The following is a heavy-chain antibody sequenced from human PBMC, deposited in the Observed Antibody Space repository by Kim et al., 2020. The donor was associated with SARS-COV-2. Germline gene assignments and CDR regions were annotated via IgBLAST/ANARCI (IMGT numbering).Heavy chain of an antibody. CDR3: TRDRGDIVATYARDY. V-gene: IGHV3-49*03. CDR1: GFTFGDYA. Sequence: GGSLRLSCTASGFTFGDYAMSWFRQAPGKGLEWVGFIRSKAYGGTTEYAASVKGRFIISRDDSKSIAYLQMNSLKTEDTAVYYCTRDRGDIVATYARDYWGQGTLVTVSS. J-gene: IGHJ4*02. CDR2: IRSKAYGGTT. D-gene: IGHD5-12*01.